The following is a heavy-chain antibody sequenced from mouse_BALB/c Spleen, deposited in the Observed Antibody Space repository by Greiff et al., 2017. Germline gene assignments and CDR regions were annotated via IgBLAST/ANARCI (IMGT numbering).Heavy chain of an antibody. J-gene: IGHJ3*01. Sequence: VQVVESGAELARPGASVKMSCKASGYTFTSYTMHWVKQRPGQGLEWIGYINPSSGYTNYNQKFKDKATLTADKSSSTAYMQLSSLTSEDSAVYYCARSSYDYDGFAYWGQGTLVTVSA. CDR3: ARSSYDYDGFAY. D-gene: IGHD2-4*01. V-gene: IGHV1-4*01. CDR2: INPSSGYT. CDR1: GYTFTSYT.